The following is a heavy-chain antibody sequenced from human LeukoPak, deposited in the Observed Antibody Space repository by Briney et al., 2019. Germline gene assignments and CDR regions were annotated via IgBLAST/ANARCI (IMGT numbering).Heavy chain of an antibody. CDR3: ASLGGIVVVPAAIWDWFDP. CDR2: ISYDGSNK. V-gene: IGHV3-30-3*01. Sequence: GRSLRLSCAASGFTFSSYAMHWVRQAPGKGPEWVAVISYDGSNKYYADSVKGRFTISRDNSKNTLYLQMNSLRAEDTAVYYCASLGGIVVVPAAIWDWFDPWGQGTLVTVSS. CDR1: GFTFSSYA. J-gene: IGHJ5*02. D-gene: IGHD2-2*01.